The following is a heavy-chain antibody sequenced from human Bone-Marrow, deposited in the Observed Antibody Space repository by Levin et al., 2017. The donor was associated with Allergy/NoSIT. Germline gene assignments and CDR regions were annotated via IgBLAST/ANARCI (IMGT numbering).Heavy chain of an antibody. CDR2: INRDGSST. D-gene: IGHD4-17*01. CDR3: ARDRVTTNWYFDL. V-gene: IGHV3-74*01. J-gene: IGHJ2*01. Sequence: GGSLRLSCSASGFNFSSYWMHWVRQAPGKGLVWVSRINRDGSSTSYADSVKGRFTISGDNAKNTLYLQMNSLRAEDTSVYYCARDRVTTNWYFDLWSRGTLVTVSS. CDR1: GFNFSSYW.